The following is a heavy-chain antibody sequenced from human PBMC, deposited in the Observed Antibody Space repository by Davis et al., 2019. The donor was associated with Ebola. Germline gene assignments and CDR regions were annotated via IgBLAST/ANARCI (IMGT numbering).Heavy chain of an antibody. CDR2: ISGGSRTI. CDR1: EFTFSDHS. Sequence: GESLKISCAASEFTFSDHSMNWVRQAPGKGLEWISYISGGSRTIFYADSVEGRFTISRDNAKKSLYLQMNSLRDEDTAVYYCVRDNRRAYGMDVWGQGTTVTVSS. V-gene: IGHV3-48*02. CDR3: VRDNRRAYGMDV. J-gene: IGHJ6*02.